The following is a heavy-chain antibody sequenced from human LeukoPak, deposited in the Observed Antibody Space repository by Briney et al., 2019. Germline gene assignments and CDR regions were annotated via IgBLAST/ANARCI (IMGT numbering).Heavy chain of an antibody. CDR2: VSGGGSYT. V-gene: IGHV3-23*01. J-gene: IGHJ4*02. D-gene: IGHD2-15*01. CDR3: AKRITVSAGYYLDS. CDR1: GFSFSSFA. Sequence: GGSLRLSCVGSGFSFSSFAMSCVRHAPGKGLEWVSTVSGGGSYTYYAGSVKGRFTVSRDDFKSMHFMQMNSLRPEDTALYFCAKRITVSAGYYLDSWGQGTLVTVSS.